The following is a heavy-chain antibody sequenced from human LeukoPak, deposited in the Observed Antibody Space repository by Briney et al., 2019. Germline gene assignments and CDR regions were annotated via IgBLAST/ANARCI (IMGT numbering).Heavy chain of an antibody. Sequence: PGGSLRLSCAASGFPFSDYYMSWIRQAPGKGLEWVSYISSSGSTIYYADSVKGRFTISRDNAKNSLYLQMNSLRAEDTAVYYCAREGYSSSWLGAFDIWGQGTMVTVSS. V-gene: IGHV3-11*01. CDR1: GFPFSDYY. CDR3: AREGYSSSWLGAFDI. CDR2: ISSSGSTI. J-gene: IGHJ3*02. D-gene: IGHD6-13*01.